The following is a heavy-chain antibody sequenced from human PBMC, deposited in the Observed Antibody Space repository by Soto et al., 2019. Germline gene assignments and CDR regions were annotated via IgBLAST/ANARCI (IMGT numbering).Heavy chain of an antibody. CDR2: IYYSGST. J-gene: IGHJ4*02. V-gene: IGHV4-31*03. CDR3: AKTLWFGEGFDY. Sequence: SETLSLTCTVSGGSISSGGYYWSWIRQHPGKGLELIGYIYYSGSTYYNPSLKSRVTISVDTSKNQFSLKLSSVTAADTAVYYCAKTLWFGEGFDYWGQGTLVTVS. D-gene: IGHD3-10*01. CDR1: GGSISSGGYY.